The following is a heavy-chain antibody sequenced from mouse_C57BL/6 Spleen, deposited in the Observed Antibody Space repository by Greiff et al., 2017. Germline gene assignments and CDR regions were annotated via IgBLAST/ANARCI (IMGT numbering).Heavy chain of an antibody. Sequence: VQLQQPGAELVKPGASVKMSCKASGYTFTSYWLTWVKPRPGQGLEWIGDIYPGSGSTNYNEKFKSKATLTVDTSSSTAYMQLSSLTSEDSAVYYCAREGYYYGSSYMDYWGQGTSGTVSS. D-gene: IGHD1-1*01. CDR1: GYTFTSYW. J-gene: IGHJ4*01. V-gene: IGHV1-55*01. CDR2: IYPGSGST. CDR3: AREGYYYGSSYMDY.